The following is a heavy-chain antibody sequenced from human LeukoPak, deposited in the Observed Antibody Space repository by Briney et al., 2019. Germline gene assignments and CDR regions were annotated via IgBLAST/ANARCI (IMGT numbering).Heavy chain of an antibody. D-gene: IGHD3-9*01. J-gene: IGHJ4*02. V-gene: IGHV3-53*01. CDR3: GLGYYDILTGYSYYFDY. CDR2: IYSGGST. CDR1: GFTVSSNY. Sequence: GGSLRLSCAASGFTVSSNYMSWVRQAPGKGLEWVSVIYSGGSTYYADSAKGRFTISRDNSKNTLYLQMNSLRAEDTAVYYCGLGYYDILTGYSYYFDYWGQGTLVTVSS.